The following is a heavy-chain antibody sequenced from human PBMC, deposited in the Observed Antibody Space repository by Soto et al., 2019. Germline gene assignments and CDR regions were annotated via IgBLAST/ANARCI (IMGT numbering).Heavy chain of an antibody. CDR3: TTDSLVLRFLEWAFDP. Sequence: EVQLLESGGGLVQPGGSLRLSCVGSGFTFSNAWMSWVRQAPGKGLEWVGRIKSKTDGGTTDYAAPVKGRFTISRDDSKNTLYLQMNSLKTEDTAVYYCTTDSLVLRFLEWAFDPWGQGTLVTVSS. V-gene: IGHV3-15*01. CDR2: IKSKTDGGTT. CDR1: GFTFSNAW. J-gene: IGHJ5*02. D-gene: IGHD3-3*01.